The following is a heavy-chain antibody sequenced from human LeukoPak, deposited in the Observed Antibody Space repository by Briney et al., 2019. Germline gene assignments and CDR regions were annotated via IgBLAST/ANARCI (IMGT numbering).Heavy chain of an antibody. D-gene: IGHD4-23*01. CDR3: ATDRYYGGNTDY. Sequence: GGSLRLSCAASGFTFSSYAMHWVRQAPGKGLEWVAVISYDGSNKCYADSVKGRFTISRDNSKNTLYLQMNSLRAEDTAVYYCATDRYYGGNTDYWGQGTLVTVSS. V-gene: IGHV3-30-3*01. J-gene: IGHJ4*02. CDR2: ISYDGSNK. CDR1: GFTFSSYA.